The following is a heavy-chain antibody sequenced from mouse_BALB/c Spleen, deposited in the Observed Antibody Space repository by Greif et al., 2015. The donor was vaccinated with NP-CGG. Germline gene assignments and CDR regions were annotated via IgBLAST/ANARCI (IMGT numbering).Heavy chain of an antibody. V-gene: IGHV5-6*02. CDR3: ARHSGYYDYDGEGWYFDV. CDR1: GFTFSSYG. D-gene: IGHD2-4*01. CDR2: ISSGGSYT. J-gene: IGHJ1*01. Sequence: EVMLVESGGDLVKPGGSLKLSCAASGFTFSSYGMSWVRQTPDKRLEWVATISSGGSYTYYPDSVKGRFTISRDNAKNTLYLQMSSLKSEDTAMYYCARHSGYYDYDGEGWYFDVWGAGTTVTVSS.